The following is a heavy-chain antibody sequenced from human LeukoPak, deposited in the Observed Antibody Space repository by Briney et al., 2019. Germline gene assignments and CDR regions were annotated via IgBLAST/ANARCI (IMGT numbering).Heavy chain of an antibody. CDR1: GYSFTSYW. CDR3: ARSSRDGYKSSDY. CDR2: IYPGDSDT. V-gene: IGHV5-51*01. Sequence: GESLKISCKGSGYSFTSYWIGWVRQMPGKGLEWIGIIYPGDSDTRYSPPFQGQVTISADKSISTAYLQWSSLKASDTAMYYCARSSRDGYKSSDYWGQGTLVTVSS. D-gene: IGHD5-24*01. J-gene: IGHJ4*02.